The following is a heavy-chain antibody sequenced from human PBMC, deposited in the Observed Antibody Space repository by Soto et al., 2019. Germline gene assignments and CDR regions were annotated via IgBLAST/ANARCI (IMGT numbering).Heavy chain of an antibody. CDR1: GYTFTSYG. V-gene: IGHV1-18*04. Sequence: ASVKVSCKASGYTFTSYGISWVRQAPGQGLEWMGWISAYNGNTNYAQKLQGRVTMTTDTSTSTAYMELRSLRSDDTAVYYCATNYDFWSGYYTGYFDYWGQGTLVTVS. CDR3: ATNYDFWSGYYTGYFDY. CDR2: ISAYNGNT. J-gene: IGHJ4*02. D-gene: IGHD3-3*01.